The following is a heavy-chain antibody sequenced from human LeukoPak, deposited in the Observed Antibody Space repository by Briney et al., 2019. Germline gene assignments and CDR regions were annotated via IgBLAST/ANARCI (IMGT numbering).Heavy chain of an antibody. D-gene: IGHD3-3*01. CDR2: ISSSGSYI. V-gene: IGHV3-21*01. CDR1: GFTFSSYS. Sequence: GGSLRLSRAASGFTFSSYSMNWGRPAPGEGLEWVSSISSSGSYIYYADSVKGRFTISRDNAKNSLYLQMNSLRAEDTAVYYCARERSPKYFNLWGRGTLVTVSS. CDR3: ARERSPKYFNL. J-gene: IGHJ2*01.